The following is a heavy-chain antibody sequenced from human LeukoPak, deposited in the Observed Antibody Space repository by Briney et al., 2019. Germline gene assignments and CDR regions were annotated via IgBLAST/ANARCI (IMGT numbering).Heavy chain of an antibody. D-gene: IGHD3-10*01. Sequence: ASVKVSCNASGYTFTGYYMHWVRQAPGQGLEWMGWINPNSGGTNYAQKFQGRVTMTRDTSISTAYMELSRLRSDDTAVYYCASGMVRGVIPHYYYMDVWGKGTTVTISS. CDR2: INPNSGGT. CDR1: GYTFTGYY. J-gene: IGHJ6*03. V-gene: IGHV1-2*02. CDR3: ASGMVRGVIPHYYYMDV.